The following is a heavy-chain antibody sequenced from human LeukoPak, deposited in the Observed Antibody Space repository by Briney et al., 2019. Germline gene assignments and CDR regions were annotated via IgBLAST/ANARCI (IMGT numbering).Heavy chain of an antibody. CDR3: AKMAPTPYYYDSSGYLYYYYGMDV. V-gene: IGHV3-7*01. CDR1: GGSISSYY. Sequence: ETLSLTCTVSGGSISSYYWSWIRQPPGKGLEWVANIKQDGSEKYYVDSVKGRFTISRDNAKNSLYLQMNSLRAEDTAVYYCAKMAPTPYYYDSSGYLYYYYGMDVWSQGTTVTVSS. J-gene: IGHJ6*02. CDR2: IKQDGSEK. D-gene: IGHD3-22*01.